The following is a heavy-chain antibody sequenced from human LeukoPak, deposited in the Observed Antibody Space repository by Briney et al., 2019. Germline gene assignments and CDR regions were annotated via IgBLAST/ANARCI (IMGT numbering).Heavy chain of an antibody. Sequence: GGSLRLSCGASGFHLSSYSMNWVRQAPGEGLEWVSYNSCSRSTKYTADSVKGRFTSSRDNAKNSLYLQMNRLRAQDTAVYYCARGYYGSGSYYNTFDYWGQGTLVTVSS. D-gene: IGHD3-10*01. CDR2: NSCSRSTK. V-gene: IGHV3-48*04. J-gene: IGHJ4*02. CDR3: ARGYYGSGSYYNTFDY. CDR1: GFHLSSYS.